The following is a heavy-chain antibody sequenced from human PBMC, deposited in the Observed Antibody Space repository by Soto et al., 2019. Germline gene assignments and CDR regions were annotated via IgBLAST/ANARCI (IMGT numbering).Heavy chain of an antibody. Sequence: GGSQIVSCAASGCTFRSYGRSWVRQETGKGLEWVSAISGSGVSTYYADSVKGRFTISRDNSKNTLYLQMNSLRAEDTAVYYCAKDSSYYGSGSYYHYYYYYMDVWGKGTTVTVSS. CDR2: ISGSGVST. V-gene: IGHV3-23*01. D-gene: IGHD3-10*01. CDR1: GCTFRSYG. J-gene: IGHJ6*03. CDR3: AKDSSYYGSGSYYHYYYYYMDV.